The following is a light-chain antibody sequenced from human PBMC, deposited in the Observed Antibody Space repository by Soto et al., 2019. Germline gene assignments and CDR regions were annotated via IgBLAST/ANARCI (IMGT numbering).Light chain of an antibody. CDR3: QSYDNSLSGVV. Sequence: QAVVTQPPSVSGAPGQRIIISCTGSSSNIGAGFDVHWYQHLPGTAPKLLVYDNDNRPSGLPARFSDSRSGTSASLAITSLQADDEADYYCQSYDNSLSGVVFGGGTKVTVL. J-gene: IGLJ2*01. V-gene: IGLV1-40*01. CDR2: DND. CDR1: SSNIGAGFD.